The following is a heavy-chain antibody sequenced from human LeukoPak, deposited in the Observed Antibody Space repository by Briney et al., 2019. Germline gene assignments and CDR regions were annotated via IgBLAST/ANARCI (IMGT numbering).Heavy chain of an antibody. V-gene: IGHV1-18*01. D-gene: IGHD3-22*01. CDR1: GYTFTSYG. CDR3: ARDLGVVVNPYYFDY. Sequence: GASVKVSCKASGYTFTSYGISWVRQAPGQGLEWMGWISAYNGNTNYAQKLQGRVTMTTDTSTSTAYMELRSLRSDDTAVYYCARDLGVVVNPYYFDYWGQGTLVTVSS. CDR2: ISAYNGNT. J-gene: IGHJ4*02.